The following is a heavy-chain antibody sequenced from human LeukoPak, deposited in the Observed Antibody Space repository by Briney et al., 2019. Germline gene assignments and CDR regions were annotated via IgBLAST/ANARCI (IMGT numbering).Heavy chain of an antibody. CDR3: ARDFGSSPYYYYYGMDV. D-gene: IGHD6-6*01. V-gene: IGHV3-21*01. Sequence: PGGSLRLSCAASGFTFSSYSMNWVRQAPGKGLEWVSSISSSSSYIYYADSVKGRFTISRDNAKNSLYLQMNSLRAEDTAVYYCARDFGSSPYYYYYGMDVWGQGTTVTVSS. J-gene: IGHJ6*02. CDR1: GFTFSSYS. CDR2: ISSSSSYI.